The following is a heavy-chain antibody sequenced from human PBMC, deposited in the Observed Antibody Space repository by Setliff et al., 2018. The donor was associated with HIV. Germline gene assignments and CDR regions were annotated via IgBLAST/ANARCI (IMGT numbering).Heavy chain of an antibody. D-gene: IGHD3-10*01. V-gene: IGHV3-23*01. CDR3: AKGRRYYYGSGSYAAEI. J-gene: IGHJ4*02. Sequence: GGSLRLSCAASGFTFSRYAMTWVRQAPGKGLEWVSAISGSGIGSYYPDSVKGRFTISRDNSKNTLFLQMNSLRAEDTAVYYCAKGRRYYYGSGSYAAEIWGQGTRVTVS. CDR2: ISGSGIGS. CDR1: GFTFSRYA.